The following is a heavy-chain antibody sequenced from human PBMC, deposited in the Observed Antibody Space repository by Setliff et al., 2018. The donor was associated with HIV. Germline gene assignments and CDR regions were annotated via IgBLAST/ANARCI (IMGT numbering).Heavy chain of an antibody. CDR2: INNYGVT. V-gene: IGHV4-34*01. J-gene: IGHJ4*02. D-gene: IGHD3-3*01. Sequence: SETLSLTCAVYGGSFSGFSWNWIRQPPGKGLEWIGDINNYGVTLYTSSLAGRVTISVDTSKNQFSLTLKSLTVADTALYFCSRGPTIRGSFTGVVYTAPLPSFDTWSQGSQVTAPQ. CDR1: GGSFSGFS. CDR3: SRGPTIRGSFTGVVYTAPLPSFDT.